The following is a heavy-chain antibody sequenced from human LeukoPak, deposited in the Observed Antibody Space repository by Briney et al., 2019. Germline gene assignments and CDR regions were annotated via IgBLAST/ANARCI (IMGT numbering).Heavy chain of an antibody. CDR2: MNPYTHKT. CDR1: GYTFTSFD. J-gene: IGHJ4*02. CDR3: ARAPSPYYYDSSAYYSDY. V-gene: IGHV1-8*03. D-gene: IGHD3-22*01. Sequence: ASVKVSCKTSGYTFTSFDINWVRQATGQGLEWLGWMNPYTHKTGYAQKFQGKVTFTGDTSIRTAYMEVSNLTSEDTAVYYCARAPSPYYYDSSAYYSDYWGQGTLVTVSS.